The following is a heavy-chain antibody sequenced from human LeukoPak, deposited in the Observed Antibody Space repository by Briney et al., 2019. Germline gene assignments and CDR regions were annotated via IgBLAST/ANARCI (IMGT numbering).Heavy chain of an antibody. V-gene: IGHV3-33*01. J-gene: IGHJ6*02. CDR1: GFTFSSYG. CDR3: ARDPYSSSLDYYYGMDV. CDR2: IWSDGSKK. D-gene: IGHD6-13*01. Sequence: GGSLRLSCVASGFTFSSYGMHWVRPAPGKGLEWVAVIWSDGSKKYYADSVKGRFTISRDNSKNTLYLQMNSLRAEDTAVYYCARDPYSSSLDYYYGMDVWGQGTTVTVSS.